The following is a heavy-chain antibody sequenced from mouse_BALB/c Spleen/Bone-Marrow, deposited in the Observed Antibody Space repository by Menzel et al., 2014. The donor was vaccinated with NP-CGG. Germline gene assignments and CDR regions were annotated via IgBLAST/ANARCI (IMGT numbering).Heavy chain of an antibody. CDR1: GFTFSSFG. CDR3: VRSDGAMDY. CDR2: ISTGSSTI. Sequence: VQLQQSGGGLVQPGGSRKLSCAASGFTFSSFGMHWVRQAPEKGLEWVAYISTGSSTIYYADTVKGRFTISRDNPKNTLFLQMTSLRSEDTAMYYCVRSDGAMDYWGQGTSVTVSS. D-gene: IGHD2-3*01. V-gene: IGHV5-17*02. J-gene: IGHJ4*01.